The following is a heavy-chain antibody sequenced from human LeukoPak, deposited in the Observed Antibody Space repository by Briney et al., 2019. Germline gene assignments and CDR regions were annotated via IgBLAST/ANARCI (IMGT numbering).Heavy chain of an antibody. V-gene: IGHV3-23*01. CDR2: IRGDGSST. D-gene: IGHD1-26*01. CDR1: GFTFTNYA. J-gene: IGHJ4*02. CDR3: AAHRYSGIYPYYFDY. Sequence: PGRSLRLSCAASGFTFTNYAMSWVRQAPGKGLEWVSVIRGDGSSTYYADSMKGRFTISRDNSKNTLYLQMNSLSAEDTAVYYCAAHRYSGIYPYYFDYWGQGALVTVSS.